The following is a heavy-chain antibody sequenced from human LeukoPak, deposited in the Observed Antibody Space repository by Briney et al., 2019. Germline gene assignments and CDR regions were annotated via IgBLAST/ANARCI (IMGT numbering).Heavy chain of an antibody. V-gene: IGHV4-39*01. CDR2: IYSSGTT. CDR1: GVSITSRTNY. D-gene: IGHD1-26*01. J-gene: IGHJ3*02. Sequence: PSETLSLTCTVSGVSITSRTNYWGWIRQPPGKGLEWIGSIYSSGTTYYNPSLKSRVAISEDTSKNRFSLELSSVTAADTAVYYCARHRRGTYYSAFDIWGQGTMVTVST. CDR3: ARHRRGTYYSAFDI.